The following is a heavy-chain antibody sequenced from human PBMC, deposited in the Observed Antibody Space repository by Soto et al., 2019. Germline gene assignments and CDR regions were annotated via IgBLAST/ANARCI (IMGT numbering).Heavy chain of an antibody. CDR2: INAGNGNT. CDR3: ARDRQQLNWIDP. V-gene: IGHV1-3*05. CDR1: GYTFTSYA. Sequence: QVQLVQSGAEEKKPGASVKVSCKASGYTFTSYAMHWVRQAPGHRLEWMGWINAGNGNTKYSQKFQGRVTITRDTSASTAYMELSSVRSEDTAVYYCARDRQQLNWIDPSGQGTLVTVSS. D-gene: IGHD6-13*01. J-gene: IGHJ5*02.